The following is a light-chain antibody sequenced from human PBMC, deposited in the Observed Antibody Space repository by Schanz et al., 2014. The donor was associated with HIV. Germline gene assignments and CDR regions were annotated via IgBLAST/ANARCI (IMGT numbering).Light chain of an antibody. J-gene: IGLJ3*02. CDR2: SYT. Sequence: QSVLTQPPSASGTPGQRVTISCSGNNSNIKINAVNWYQQLPGTGPKLLIYSYTQRPSGVPDRFSGSESGTSASLAISGLQSEDEADYYCGTWDDSLNGWVFGGGTKLTVL. CDR3: GTWDDSLNGWV. CDR1: NSNIKINA. V-gene: IGLV1-44*01.